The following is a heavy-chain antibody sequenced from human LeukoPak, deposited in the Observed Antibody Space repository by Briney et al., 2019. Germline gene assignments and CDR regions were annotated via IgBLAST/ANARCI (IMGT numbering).Heavy chain of an antibody. CDR2: IWYDGSNK. V-gene: IGHV3-33*06. D-gene: IGHD3-16*02. J-gene: IGHJ4*02. CDR1: GFTFSSYG. Sequence: GRSLRLSCAASGFTFSSYGMHWVRQAPGKGLEWVAVIWYDGSNKYYADSVKGRFAISRDNSKNTLYLQMNSLRAEDTAVYYCAKDRMITFGGVIPEFDYWGQGTLVTVSS. CDR3: AKDRMITFGGVIPEFDY.